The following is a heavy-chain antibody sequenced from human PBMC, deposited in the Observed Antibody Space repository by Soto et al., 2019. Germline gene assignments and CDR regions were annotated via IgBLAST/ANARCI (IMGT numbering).Heavy chain of an antibody. CDR2: IYYSGST. V-gene: IGHV4-61*01. CDR3: ARDGRQQLGPYYYYYYGMDV. D-gene: IGHD6-13*01. J-gene: IGHJ6*02. CDR1: GGSVRTGSYY. Sequence: ETLSLTCSVSGGSVRTGSYYWSWIRQPPGKGLEWIGYIYYSGSTNYNPSLKSRVTISVDTSKNQFSLKLSSVTAADTAVYYCARDGRQQLGPYYYYYYGMDVWGQGTTVTVSS.